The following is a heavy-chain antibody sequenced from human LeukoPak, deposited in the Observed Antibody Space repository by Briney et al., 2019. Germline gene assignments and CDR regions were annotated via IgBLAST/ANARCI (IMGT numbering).Heavy chain of an antibody. CDR3: AREVYYGSGSYYNAAFDI. V-gene: IGHV3-33*01. CDR2: IWYDGSNK. D-gene: IGHD3-10*01. CDR1: GFTFSSYG. Sequence: GGSLRLSCAASGFTFSSYGMHRVRQAPGKGLEWVAVIWYDGSNKYYADSVKGRFTISRDNSKNTLYLQMNSLRAEDTAVYYCAREVYYGSGSYYNAAFDIWGQGTMVTVSS. J-gene: IGHJ3*02.